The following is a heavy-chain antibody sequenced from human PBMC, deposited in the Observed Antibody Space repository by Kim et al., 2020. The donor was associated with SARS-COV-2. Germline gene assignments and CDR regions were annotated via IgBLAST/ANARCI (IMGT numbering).Heavy chain of an antibody. CDR3: ARGYGSGSYGLDY. J-gene: IGHJ4*02. D-gene: IGHD3-10*01. V-gene: IGHV1-46*04. CDR2: INPGGGGT. Sequence: ASVKVSCKASGYIFTRYYMHWVRQAPGQRLEWMGVINPGGGGTSYAQNLQGRVTMTRETPTSTVYMELSSLTSADTAVYYCARGYGSGSYGLDYWGQGS. CDR1: GYIFTRYY.